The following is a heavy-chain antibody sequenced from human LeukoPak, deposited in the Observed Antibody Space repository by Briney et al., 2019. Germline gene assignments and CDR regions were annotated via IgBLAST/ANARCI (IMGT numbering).Heavy chain of an antibody. D-gene: IGHD6-6*01. CDR1: GFTFSDYW. CDR3: ARRGGSSSRRSPIDY. J-gene: IGHJ4*02. Sequence: GGSLRLSCTASGFTFSDYWMTWVRQAPGKGPEWVANIKQDGSQRYYVDSVRGRFTISRDNAKISLLLQMNGLRAEDTAVYYCARRGGSSSRRSPIDYWGQGTLVTVSS. CDR2: IKQDGSQR. V-gene: IGHV3-7*01.